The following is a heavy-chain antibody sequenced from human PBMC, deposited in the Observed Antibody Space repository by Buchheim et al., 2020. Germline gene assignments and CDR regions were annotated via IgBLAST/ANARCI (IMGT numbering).Heavy chain of an antibody. J-gene: IGHJ6*03. CDR2: ISYDGSNK. V-gene: IGHV3-30*03. CDR1: GFTFSSYG. CDR3: ARRLAAYYYYMDV. D-gene: IGHD6-19*01. Sequence: QVQLVESGGGVVQPGRSLRLSCAASGFTFSSYGMHWVRQAPGKGLEWVAVISYDGSNKYYADSVKGRFTNSRDNSKNTLYLQMNSLRAEDTAVYYCARRLAAYYYYMDVWGKGTT.